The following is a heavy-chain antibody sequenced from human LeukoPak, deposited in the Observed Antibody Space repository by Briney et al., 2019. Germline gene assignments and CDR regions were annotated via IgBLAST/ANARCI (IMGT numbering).Heavy chain of an antibody. D-gene: IGHD3-10*01. V-gene: IGHV4-34*01. CDR1: GGSFSGYY. CDR3: ARCSRRGVIITGRCFWFDP. Sequence: SETLSLTCAVYGGSFSGYYWSWIRQPPGKGLEWIGEINHSGSTNYNPSLKSRVTISVDTSKNQFSLKLSSVTAADTAVYYCARCSRRGVIITGRCFWFDPWGQGTLVTVSS. J-gene: IGHJ5*02. CDR2: INHSGST.